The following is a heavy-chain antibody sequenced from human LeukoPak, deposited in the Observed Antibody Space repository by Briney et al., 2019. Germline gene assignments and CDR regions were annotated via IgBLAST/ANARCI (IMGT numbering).Heavy chain of an antibody. CDR2: IIVGSGRT. Sequence: ASVKVSCKASGFTFSSSAIQWVRQARGQRLEWIGWIIVGSGRTHYAQNLQERLTITRDMSTNTAYMELSSLRSEDTAVYYCAAGLYSGTCGRCCSFAFWGQGTPVTVSS. V-gene: IGHV1-58*02. CDR3: AAGLYSGTCGRCCSFAF. J-gene: IGHJ4*02. CDR1: GFTFSSSA. D-gene: IGHD1-26*01.